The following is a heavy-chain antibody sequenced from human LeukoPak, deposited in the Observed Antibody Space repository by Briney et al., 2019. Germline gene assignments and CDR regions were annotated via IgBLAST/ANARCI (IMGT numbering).Heavy chain of an antibody. D-gene: IGHD3-10*01. V-gene: IGHV3-23*01. CDR1: GFTFSSYA. Sequence: GGPLRLSCAASGFTFSSYAISWVRQAPGKGLEWVSAISGSGGSTYYADSVKGRFTISRDNSKNTLYLQMNSLRDEDTAVYYCAKKGIYSGSGAYYFDYWGQGTLVTVSS. CDR2: ISGSGGST. J-gene: IGHJ4*02. CDR3: AKKGIYSGSGAYYFDY.